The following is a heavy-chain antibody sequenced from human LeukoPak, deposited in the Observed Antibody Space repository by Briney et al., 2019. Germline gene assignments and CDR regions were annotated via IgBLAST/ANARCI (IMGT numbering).Heavy chain of an antibody. Sequence: LGESLMISCKCSGYSFSSYWICLVRQMPGKVLEWMWIIYPGDSDTRYSPSFQGHVTISADTSISTAYLQCSSLKASTTAMYYCASQPGDSRYSNFAYWGQPTLVTASS. CDR1: GYSFSSYW. J-gene: IGHJ4*02. D-gene: IGHD5-12*01. V-gene: IGHV5-51*01. CDR2: IYPGDSDT. CDR3: ASQPGDSRYSNFAY.